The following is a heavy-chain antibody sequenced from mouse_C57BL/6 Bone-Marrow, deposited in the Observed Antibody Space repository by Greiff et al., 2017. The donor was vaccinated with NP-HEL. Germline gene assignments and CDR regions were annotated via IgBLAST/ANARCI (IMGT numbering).Heavy chain of an antibody. CDR2: IYPGDGDT. CDR3: ARRWLLPSDY. D-gene: IGHD2-3*01. J-gene: IGHJ2*01. V-gene: IGHV1-80*01. Sequence: QVHVKQSGAELVKPGASVKISCKASGYAFSSYWMNWVKQRPGKGLEWIGQIYPGDGDTNYNGKFKGKATLTADKSSSTAYMQLSSLTSEDSAVYFCARRWLLPSDYWGQGTTLTVSS. CDR1: GYAFSSYW.